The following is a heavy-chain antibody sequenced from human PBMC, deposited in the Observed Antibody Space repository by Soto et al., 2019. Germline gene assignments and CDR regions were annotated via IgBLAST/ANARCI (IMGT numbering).Heavy chain of an antibody. D-gene: IGHD4-17*01. Sequence: SVKVSCKASGFTFTSSTVQWVRQARGQRLEWIGWIVVGSGNTNYAQKFQERVTITRDMSTSTAYMELSSLRSEDTAVYYCAADKEAYGDYYYYYGMDVWGQGTMVTVSS. CDR3: AADKEAYGDYYYYYGMDV. CDR2: IVVGSGNT. CDR1: GFTFTSST. J-gene: IGHJ6*02. V-gene: IGHV1-58*01.